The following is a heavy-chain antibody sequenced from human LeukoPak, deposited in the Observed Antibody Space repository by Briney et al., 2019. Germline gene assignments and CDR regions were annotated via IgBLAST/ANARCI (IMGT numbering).Heavy chain of an antibody. D-gene: IGHD3-10*01. J-gene: IGHJ2*01. V-gene: IGHV4-59*01. CDR2: IYYSGST. Sequence: KPSETLSLTCTVSGGSRSSYYWSWIRQPPGKGLEWIGYIYYSGSTTYNPSLRSRVIISVDTSKNQFSLKLTSVTAADTAVYYCARVFYYGSGTFDPWGRGTLVTASS. CDR3: ARVFYYGSGTFDP. CDR1: GGSRSSYY.